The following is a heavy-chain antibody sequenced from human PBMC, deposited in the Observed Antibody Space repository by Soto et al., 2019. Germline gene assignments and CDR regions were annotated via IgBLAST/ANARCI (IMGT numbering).Heavy chain of an antibody. CDR3: ARTTVDTAMISGYYYGMDV. J-gene: IGHJ6*02. Sequence: SGPTLVNPTQTLTLTRTFSGFSLSTSGMCVSWIRQPPGKALEWLALIDWDDDKYYSTSLKTRLTISKDTSKNQVVLTMTNMDPVDTATYYCARTTVDTAMISGYYYGMDVWGQGTTVTVSS. CDR2: IDWDDDK. CDR1: GFSLSTSGMC. D-gene: IGHD5-18*01. V-gene: IGHV2-70*01.